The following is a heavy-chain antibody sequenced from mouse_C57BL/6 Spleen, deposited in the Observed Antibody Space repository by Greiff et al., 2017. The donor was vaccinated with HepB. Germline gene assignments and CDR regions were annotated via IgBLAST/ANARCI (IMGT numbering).Heavy chain of an antibody. J-gene: IGHJ4*01. CDR1: GYSITSDY. CDR2: ISYSGST. CDR3: ARRGYGNYVFMDY. Sequence: EVKVVESGPGLAKPSQTLSLTCSVTGYSITSDYWNWIRKFPGNKLEYMGYISYSGSTYYNPSLKSRISITRDTSKNQYYLQLNSVTTEDTATYYCARRGYGNYVFMDYWGQGTSVTVSS. V-gene: IGHV3-8*01. D-gene: IGHD2-1*01.